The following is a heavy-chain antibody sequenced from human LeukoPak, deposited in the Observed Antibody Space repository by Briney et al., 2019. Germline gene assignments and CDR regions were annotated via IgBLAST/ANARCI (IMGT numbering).Heavy chain of an antibody. CDR3: ARGDSKTYYDILTGYSKKYAFDI. Sequence: SETLSLTCAVYGGSFIGNYWTWIRQPPGKGLEWIGEINHSGNTNYNPSLKSRVTISVDTAKNQISLKLSSVTAADTAVYYCARGDSKTYYDILTGYSKKYAFDIWGQGTMVTVSS. D-gene: IGHD3-9*01. V-gene: IGHV4-34*01. CDR1: GGSFIGNY. J-gene: IGHJ3*02. CDR2: INHSGNT.